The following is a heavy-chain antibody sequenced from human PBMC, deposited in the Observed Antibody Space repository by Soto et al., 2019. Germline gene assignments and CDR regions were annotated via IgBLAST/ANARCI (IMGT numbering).Heavy chain of an antibody. CDR1: GGTFSSYA. J-gene: IGHJ6*02. Sequence: QVQLVQSGAEVKKPGSSVKVSCKASGGTFSSYAISWVRQAPGQGLEWMGGIIPILGTANYAQKFQGRVTITADDSTSTAYMELSSLRSEDTAVYYCARLEYYDFWSGPTPYYYGMDVWGQGTTVTVSS. CDR2: IIPILGTA. D-gene: IGHD3-3*01. V-gene: IGHV1-69*12. CDR3: ARLEYYDFWSGPTPYYYGMDV.